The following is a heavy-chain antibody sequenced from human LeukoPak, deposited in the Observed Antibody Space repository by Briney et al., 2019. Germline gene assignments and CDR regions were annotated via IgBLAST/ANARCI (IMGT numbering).Heavy chain of an antibody. J-gene: IGHJ4*02. CDR1: GFTFRSYW. D-gene: IGHD2-15*01. CDR3: ARRGSYSIHDC. V-gene: IGHV3-7*03. CDR2: INQDGSEK. Sequence: GGSLRLSCAASGFTFRSYWMSLVRQAPGKGLEWVANINQDGSEKNFVDSVKGRFSISRDNAENSLYLQMNSLRAEDTAVYYCARRGSYSIHDCWGQGTLVTVSS.